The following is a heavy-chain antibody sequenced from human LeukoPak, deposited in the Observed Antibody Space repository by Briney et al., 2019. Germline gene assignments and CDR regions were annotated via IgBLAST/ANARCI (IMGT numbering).Heavy chain of an antibody. CDR2: INSDGSST. CDR1: GFTFSSYW. J-gene: IGHJ4*02. CDR3: ARRYYYDSSGYFPFDY. Sequence: PGGSLRLSCAASGFTFSSYWMNWVRQAPGKGLVWVSRINSDGSSTSYADSVKGRFTISRDNAKNTLYLQMNSLRAEDTAVYYCARRYYYDSSGYFPFDYWGQGTLVTVPS. V-gene: IGHV3-74*01. D-gene: IGHD3-22*01.